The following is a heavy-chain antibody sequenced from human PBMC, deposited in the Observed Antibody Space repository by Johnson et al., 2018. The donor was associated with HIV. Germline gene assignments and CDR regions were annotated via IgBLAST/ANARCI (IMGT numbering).Heavy chain of an antibody. D-gene: IGHD1-26*01. V-gene: IGHV3-11*04. CDR1: GFTFSDYY. CDR3: AKAFEPLGGSYLDAVDI. CDR2: ISSSGSTI. J-gene: IGHJ3*02. Sequence: QMLLVESGGGLVQPDRSLRLSCVASGFTFSDYYMSWIRQAPGKGLEWVSYISSSGSTIYYADSVKGRFTISRDNAKNSLYLQMNSLRAEDTAVYYCAKAFEPLGGSYLDAVDIWGQGTMVTVSS.